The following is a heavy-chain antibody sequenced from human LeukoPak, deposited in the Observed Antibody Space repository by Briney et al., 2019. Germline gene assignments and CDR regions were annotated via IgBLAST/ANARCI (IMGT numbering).Heavy chain of an antibody. Sequence: SCKASGGTFSSYAISWVRQAPGKGLEWVSVIYSSGSTYYADSVKGRFTISRDNSKNTLYLQMNSLRPEDTAVYYCARDKLPAPWDGMDVWGQGTTVTVSS. V-gene: IGHV3-53*01. D-gene: IGHD2-2*01. CDR3: ARDKLPAPWDGMDV. CDR1: GGTFSSYA. CDR2: IYSSGST. J-gene: IGHJ6*02.